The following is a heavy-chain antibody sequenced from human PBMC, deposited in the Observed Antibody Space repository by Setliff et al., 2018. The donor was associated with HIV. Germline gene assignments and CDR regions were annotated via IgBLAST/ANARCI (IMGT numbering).Heavy chain of an antibody. D-gene: IGHD3-22*01. CDR2: ISGSGST. Sequence: GGSLRLSCAASGFTFSDYYMTWIRQAPGKGLECISSISGSGSTYYADSVKGRFTISRGNSKNTLYLQMNSLRAEDTAVYYCARVPLYDSSGFYYLGAFDIWGQGAMVTVSS. CDR1: GFTFSDYY. V-gene: IGHV3-53*01. J-gene: IGHJ3*02. CDR3: ARVPLYDSSGFYYLGAFDI.